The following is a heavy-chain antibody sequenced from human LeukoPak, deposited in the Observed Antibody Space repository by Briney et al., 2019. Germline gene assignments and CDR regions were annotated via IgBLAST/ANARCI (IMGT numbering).Heavy chain of an antibody. CDR2: ISSSSSYI. CDR3: ARDHRERWLEFGWFDP. D-gene: IGHD5-24*01. CDR1: GLPYHSYS. J-gene: IGHJ5*02. V-gene: IGHV3-21*01. Sequence: GGSLRLSHAVSGLPYHSYSKMCAPHAPGEGQECVSSISSSSSYIYYAETVKSRFTISRDNAKTSLYLQMNSLRAEDTAVYYCARDHRERWLEFGWFDPWGEGTLVTVSS.